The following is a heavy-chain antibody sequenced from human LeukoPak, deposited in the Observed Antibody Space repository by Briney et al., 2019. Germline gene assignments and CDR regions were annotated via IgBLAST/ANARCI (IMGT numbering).Heavy chain of an antibody. D-gene: IGHD3-22*01. V-gene: IGHV3-21*04. CDR2: ISSSSSYI. CDR3: AKAGGSGYYNDAFDI. Sequence: GGSLRLSCAASGFTFSSYSMNWVRQAPGKGREWVSSISSSSSYIYYADSVKGRFTISRDNAKKSLYLQMNSLRAEDTALYYCAKAGGSGYYNDAFDIWGQGTMVTVSS. J-gene: IGHJ3*02. CDR1: GFTFSSYS.